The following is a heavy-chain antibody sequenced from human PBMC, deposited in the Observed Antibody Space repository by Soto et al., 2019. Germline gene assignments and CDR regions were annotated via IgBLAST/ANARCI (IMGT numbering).Heavy chain of an antibody. CDR3: AREGIAAALDY. J-gene: IGHJ4*02. Sequence: EVQLVESGGGLVKPGGSLRLSCAASGFTFSSYSMNWVRQAPGKGLEWVSSISSSSSYIYYADSVKGRFTISRDNAKNSLYLKVNSLGAEDTAVYYCAREGIAAALDYWGQGTLVTVSS. CDR2: ISSSSSYI. CDR1: GFTFSSYS. V-gene: IGHV3-21*01. D-gene: IGHD6-13*01.